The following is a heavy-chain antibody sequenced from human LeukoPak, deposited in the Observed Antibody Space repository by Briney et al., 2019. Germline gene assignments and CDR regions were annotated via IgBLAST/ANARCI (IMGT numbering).Heavy chain of an antibody. CDR3: GKKLGTRGWPGPLVGPLDAFDI. D-gene: IGHD3-16*01. J-gene: IGHJ3*02. CDR1: GFTFSSYA. Sequence: PGGSLRLSCAASGFTFSSYAMSWVRQAPGKGLEWVSAISGSGGSTYYADSVKGRFTISRDNSKNTLYLQMNSLRAEDTAVYYCGKKLGTRGWPGPLVGPLDAFDIWGQGTMVTVSS. V-gene: IGHV3-23*01. CDR2: ISGSGGST.